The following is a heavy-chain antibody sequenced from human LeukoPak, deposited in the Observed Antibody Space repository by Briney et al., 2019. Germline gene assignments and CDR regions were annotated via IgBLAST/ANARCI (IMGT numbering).Heavy chain of an antibody. Sequence: KGGESLKISCKGSGYSFTSYWIGWVRQMPGKGLEWMGIIYPGDSDTRHSPSFQGQVTISADKSISTAYLQWSSLKASDTAMYYCARQGRDYAVPYYFDYWGQGTLVTVSS. CDR2: IYPGDSDT. CDR3: ARQGRDYAVPYYFDY. J-gene: IGHJ4*02. D-gene: IGHD4-17*01. V-gene: IGHV5-51*01. CDR1: GYSFTSYW.